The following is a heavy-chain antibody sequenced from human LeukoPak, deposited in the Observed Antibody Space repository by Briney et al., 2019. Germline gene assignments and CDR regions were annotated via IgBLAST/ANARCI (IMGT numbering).Heavy chain of an antibody. CDR1: GFTFSSYS. Sequence: PGGSLRLSCAASGFTFSSYSMNWVRQAPGKGLEWVSSISSSSSYIYYADSVKGRFTISRDNAKNSLYLQMNSLRAEDTAAYYCARDANSGSYSTFDYWGQGTLVTVSS. J-gene: IGHJ4*02. D-gene: IGHD1-26*01. V-gene: IGHV3-21*01. CDR2: ISSSSSYI. CDR3: ARDANSGSYSTFDY.